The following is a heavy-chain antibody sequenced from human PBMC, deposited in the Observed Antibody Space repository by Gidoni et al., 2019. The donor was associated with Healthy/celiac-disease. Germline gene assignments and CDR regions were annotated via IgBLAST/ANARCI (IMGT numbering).Heavy chain of an antibody. CDR1: GRTFSSYA. Sequence: QVQLVQSGAEVKKPGSSVKVSCRASGRTFSSYAISWVRQAPGQGLEWMGGIIPIFGTANYAQKFQGRVTITADESTSTAYMELSSLRSEDTAVYYCASRDYYYYGMDVWGQGTTVTVSS. J-gene: IGHJ6*02. CDR2: IIPIFGTA. V-gene: IGHV1-69*01. CDR3: ASRDYYYYGMDV.